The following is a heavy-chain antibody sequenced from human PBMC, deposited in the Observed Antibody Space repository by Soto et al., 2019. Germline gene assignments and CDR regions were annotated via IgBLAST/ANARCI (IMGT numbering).Heavy chain of an antibody. CDR2: ITSDGGSE. Sequence: EVQLVESGGGSVQPGGSLRLQCAASGFTLSRHWMYWVRQAPGKGLAWVSRITSDGGSERYADSVNGRFTVARDNATKIPSFELNGIRVEDAAVYYCAGEAIYGSGRGMDLWGQGILVTVSS. CDR1: GFTLSRHW. V-gene: IGHV3-74*01. D-gene: IGHD2-15*01. J-gene: IGHJ5*02. CDR3: AGEAIYGSGRGMDL.